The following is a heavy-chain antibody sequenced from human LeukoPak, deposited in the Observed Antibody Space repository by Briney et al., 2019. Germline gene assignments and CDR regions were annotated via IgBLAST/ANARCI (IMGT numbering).Heavy chain of an antibody. Sequence: GASVKVSCKASGYTFTGYYMHWVRQAPGQGLEWMGWINPNSGGTNYAQKFQGRVTMTRDTSISTAYMELSRLRPDDTAVYYCATRDSRYVLFDYWGQGTLVTVSS. CDR2: INPNSGGT. J-gene: IGHJ4*02. CDR1: GYTFTGYY. D-gene: IGHD5-12*01. CDR3: ATRDSRYVLFDY. V-gene: IGHV1-2*02.